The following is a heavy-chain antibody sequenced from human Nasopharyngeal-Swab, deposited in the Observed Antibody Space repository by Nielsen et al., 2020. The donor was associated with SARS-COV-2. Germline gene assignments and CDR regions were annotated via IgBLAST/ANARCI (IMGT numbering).Heavy chain of an antibody. CDR2: ISGAGGTT. J-gene: IGHJ4*02. Sequence: GESLKISCAVSGFPLPQHAMSWVRQAPGKGLEWVSFISGAGGTTFYSDSVKGRFTISRDTSKNTLYLQMSSLRAEDTALYYCAKALERELPRYSDFWGQGTLVTVSS. D-gene: IGHD1-7*01. V-gene: IGHV3-23*01. CDR1: GFPLPQHA. CDR3: AKALERELPRYSDF.